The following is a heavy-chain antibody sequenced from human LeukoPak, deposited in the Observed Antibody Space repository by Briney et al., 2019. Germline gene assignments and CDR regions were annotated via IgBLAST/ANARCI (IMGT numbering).Heavy chain of an antibody. CDR1: GFTFSIYA. D-gene: IGHD3-10*01. CDR2: ISSSGGST. J-gene: IGHJ4*02. CDR3: AKANRGFAEHFDC. V-gene: IGHV3-23*01. Sequence: PGGSLRLSCVASGFTFSIYAMSWVRQAPGKGLEWVSAISSSGGSTYYADSVKGRFTISRDNSKNTLSLRMNSPKAEDTDVYYCAKANRGFAEHFDCWGQGTLVTVSS.